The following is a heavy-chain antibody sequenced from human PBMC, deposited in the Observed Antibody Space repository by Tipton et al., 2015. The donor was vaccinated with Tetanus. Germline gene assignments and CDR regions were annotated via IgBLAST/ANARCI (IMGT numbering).Heavy chain of an antibody. J-gene: IGHJ4*02. CDR2: IYSGGST. CDR1: GFTVSDNH. Sequence: SLRLSCAASGFTVSDNHMTWLRQTPGRGLEWVSLIYSGGSTYYADSVKGRFTISRDNSKNTLYLQMNSLRAEDTAVYYCARDRDGDYAAFDYWGQGTLVTVSS. D-gene: IGHD4-17*01. V-gene: IGHV3-66*01. CDR3: ARDRDGDYAAFDY.